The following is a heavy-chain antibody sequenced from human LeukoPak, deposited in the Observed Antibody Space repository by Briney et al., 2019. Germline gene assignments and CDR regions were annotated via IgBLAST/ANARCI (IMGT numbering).Heavy chain of an antibody. CDR1: GGTFGSYV. J-gene: IGHJ2*01. CDR3: AKEGDTALVTGYFDL. V-gene: IGHV1-69*01. D-gene: IGHD5-18*01. CDR2: IIPIFGTA. Sequence: GSSVKVSCKASGGTFGSYVISWERQAPGQGLEWMGGIIPIFGTAHYAQKFQGRLTITADESTSTVHMEMSSLRSEDTAMYYCAKEGDTALVTGYFDLWGRGTLVTVSS.